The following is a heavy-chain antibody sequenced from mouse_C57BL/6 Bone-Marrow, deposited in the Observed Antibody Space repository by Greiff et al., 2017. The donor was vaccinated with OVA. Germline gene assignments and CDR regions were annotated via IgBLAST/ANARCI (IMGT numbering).Heavy chain of an antibody. CDR1: GYTFTDYE. J-gene: IGHJ3*01. CDR2: IDPETGGT. CDR3: TSREDFGAY. V-gene: IGHV1-15*01. Sequence: QVQLQQSGAELVRPGASVTLSCKASGYTFTDYEMHWVKQTPVHGLEWIGAIDPETGGTAYNQKFKGKAILTAEKSSSTAYMELRSLTSEDSAVYYCTSREDFGAYWGQGTLVTVSA.